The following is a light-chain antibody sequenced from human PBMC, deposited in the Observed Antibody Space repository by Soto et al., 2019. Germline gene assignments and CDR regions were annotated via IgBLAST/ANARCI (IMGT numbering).Light chain of an antibody. Sequence: QSDLTQPASVSEFPGQSVTISCIGTSSDVGAYNYVSWYQQHPGKAPKLIIFDVNHRPSGISNRFSGSKSGNTASLTVSGLQADDEADYYCSSFTVMNTQVFGGGTKLTVL. V-gene: IGLV2-14*03. CDR1: SSDVGAYNY. CDR2: DVN. CDR3: SSFTVMNTQV. J-gene: IGLJ2*01.